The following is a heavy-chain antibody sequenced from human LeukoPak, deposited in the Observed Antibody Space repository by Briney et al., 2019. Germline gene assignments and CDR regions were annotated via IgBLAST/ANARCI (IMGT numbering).Heavy chain of an antibody. J-gene: IGHJ4*02. CDR2: TYYKSTWYN. V-gene: IGHV6-1*01. CDR1: GDSVSRNSIA. Sequence: SQTLSLTSAISGDSVSRNSIAWNWIRQSPSRGLEWLGRTYYKSTWYNDYAVSMKSRITISPDTSKNQFSLQLNSVTPEDTAVYYCARGTGWPQFDYWGQGTLVTVSS. CDR3: ARGTGWPQFDY. D-gene: IGHD6-19*01.